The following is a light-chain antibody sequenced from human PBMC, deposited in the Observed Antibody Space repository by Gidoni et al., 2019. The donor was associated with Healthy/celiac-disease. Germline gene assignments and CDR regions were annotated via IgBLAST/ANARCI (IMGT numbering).Light chain of an antibody. CDR2: AAS. Sequence: DIQMTQSPSSLSASVGDRVTITCRAIQSISSYLNWYQQKPGKAPKLLIYAASSLQSGVPSRLSGSGSGTDFTLTISSLQPEDFATYYCQQSYSTPWTFGQGSKVK. V-gene: IGKV1-39*01. CDR3: QQSYSTPWT. CDR1: QSISSY. J-gene: IGKJ1*01.